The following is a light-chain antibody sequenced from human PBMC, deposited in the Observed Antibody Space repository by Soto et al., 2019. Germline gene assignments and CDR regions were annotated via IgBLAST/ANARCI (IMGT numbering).Light chain of an antibody. J-gene: IGLJ1*01. CDR3: CSYGGSFPYV. CDR1: SSDVGGYDY. CDR2: DVT. V-gene: IGLV2-11*01. Sequence: QSALTQPPSVSGSPGQSVTISCTGTSSDVGGYDYVSWYQQHPGKAPKLLIYDVTKRPSGVPDRFSGSKSGNTASLTISGLQAEDEADFFCCSYGGSFPYVFGTGTKPTVL.